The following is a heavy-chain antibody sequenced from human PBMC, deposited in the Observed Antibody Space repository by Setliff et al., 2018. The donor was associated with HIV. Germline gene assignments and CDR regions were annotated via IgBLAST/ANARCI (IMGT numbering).Heavy chain of an antibody. CDR3: ARGGAGYPAKGRAMDV. CDR2: IFDSGSA. V-gene: IGHV4-61*09. CDR1: GGSISSGSYY. Sequence: LSLTCTVSGGSISSGSYYWNWIRQPPGKGLESIGHIFDSGSAYYNPSLKSRVTISLDTSKNQFSLKLTSVTAADTAVYYCARGGAGYPAKGRAMDVWGQGTTVTVSS. D-gene: IGHD1-26*01. J-gene: IGHJ6*02.